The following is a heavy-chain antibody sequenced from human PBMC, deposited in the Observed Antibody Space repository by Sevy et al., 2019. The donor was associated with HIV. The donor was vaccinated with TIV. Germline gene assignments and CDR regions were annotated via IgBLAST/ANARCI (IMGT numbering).Heavy chain of an antibody. J-gene: IGHJ4*02. CDR3: TRALATADTPEYYFDY. CDR2: IRRNSHEPYGGTT. CDR1: GFTFGDYA. Sequence: GGSLRLSCTSSGFTFGDYAMSWFRQAPGMGLEWVAFIRRNSHEPYGGTTEYAASVKGRFTISRDDSKSIAYLQMNSLKTEDTAVYYCTRALATADTPEYYFDYWGQRILVTVSS. D-gene: IGHD5-12*01. V-gene: IGHV3-49*03.